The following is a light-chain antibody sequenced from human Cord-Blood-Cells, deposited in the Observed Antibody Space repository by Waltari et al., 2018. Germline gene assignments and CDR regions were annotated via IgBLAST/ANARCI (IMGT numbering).Light chain of an antibody. CDR1: SSDVGSYNL. Sequence: QSALTQPASVSGSPGQSITISCPGTSSDVGSYNLVSWYQQHPGKAPKLMIYEVSKRPSGVSNRFSGSKSGNTASPTISGLQAEDEADYYCCSYAGSSTVVFGGGTKLTVL. CDR2: EVS. J-gene: IGLJ2*01. CDR3: CSYAGSSTVV. V-gene: IGLV2-23*02.